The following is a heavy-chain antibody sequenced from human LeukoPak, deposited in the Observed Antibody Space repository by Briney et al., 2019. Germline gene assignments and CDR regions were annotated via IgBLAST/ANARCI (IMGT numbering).Heavy chain of an antibody. J-gene: IGHJ4*02. CDR1: GFTFSNYW. CDR2: ISSDGSGT. CDR3: TRDLGGATWGEWNY. V-gene: IGHV3-74*01. Sequence: PGGFLRLSCAASGFTFSNYWMHWVRQAPGKGLVWVSRISSDGSGTNYADSVKGRFTISRDNAKNILYLQMNSLRVEDTAVYYCTRDLGGATWGEWNYWGQGTLVTVSS. D-gene: IGHD1-26*01.